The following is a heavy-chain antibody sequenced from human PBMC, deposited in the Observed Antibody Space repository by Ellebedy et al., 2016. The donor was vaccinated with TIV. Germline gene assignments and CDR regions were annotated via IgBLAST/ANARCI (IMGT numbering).Heavy chain of an antibody. CDR3: AKGFSTTITFGGPCCPDY. CDR2: ISWNSGSI. V-gene: IGHV3-9*01. J-gene: IGHJ4*02. D-gene: IGHD3-16*01. Sequence: GGSLRLXXAASGFTFDDYAMHWVRQAPGKGLEWVSGISWNSGSIGYADSVKGRFTISRDNAKNSLYLQMNSLRAEDTALYYCAKGFSTTITFGGPCCPDYWGQGTLVTVSS. CDR1: GFTFDDYA.